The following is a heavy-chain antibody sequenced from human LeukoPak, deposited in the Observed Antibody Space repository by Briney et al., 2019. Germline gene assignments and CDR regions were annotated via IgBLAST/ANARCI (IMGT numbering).Heavy chain of an antibody. V-gene: IGHV1-69*13. CDR2: IIPIFGTA. CDR1: GGTFSSYA. Sequence: SVKVSCKASGGTFSSYAISWVRQAPGQGLEWMGGIIPIFGTANYAQKFQGRVTITADESTSTAYMGLSSLRSEDTAVYYCARAGYSKYYYYYGMDVWGKGTTVTVSS. J-gene: IGHJ6*04. D-gene: IGHD6-13*01. CDR3: ARAGYSKYYYYYGMDV.